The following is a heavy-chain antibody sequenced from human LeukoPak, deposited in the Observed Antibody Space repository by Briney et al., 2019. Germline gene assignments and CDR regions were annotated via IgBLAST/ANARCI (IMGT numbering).Heavy chain of an antibody. J-gene: IGHJ4*02. CDR1: GYTFTSYA. V-gene: IGHV1-3*01. Sequence: ASVTVPCKASGYTFTSYAMHWVRQAPGQRLEWMGWINAGNGNTKYSQKFQGRVTITRDTSASTAYMELSSLRSEGTAVYYCARDDYGDYGGYWGQGTLVTVSS. D-gene: IGHD4-17*01. CDR3: ARDDYGDYGGY. CDR2: INAGNGNT.